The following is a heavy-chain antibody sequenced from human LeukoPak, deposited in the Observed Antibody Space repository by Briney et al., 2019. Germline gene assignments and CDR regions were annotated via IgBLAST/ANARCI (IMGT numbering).Heavy chain of an antibody. D-gene: IGHD3-16*02. J-gene: IGHJ4*02. Sequence: GGSLRLSCAASGFIFSSYGIHWVRQAPGKGLEWITLISYDGNKITYADSVKGRFTISRDNSSHRAFLQMNSLRPEDTAVYYCAKDIRGGSYLDLWGQGTLVSVSS. CDR2: ISYDGNKI. CDR3: AKDIRGGSYLDL. CDR1: GFIFSSYG. V-gene: IGHV3-30*18.